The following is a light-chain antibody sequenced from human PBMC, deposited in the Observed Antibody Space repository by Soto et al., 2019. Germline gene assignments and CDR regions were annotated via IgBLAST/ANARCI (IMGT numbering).Light chain of an antibody. V-gene: IGKV1-5*01. CDR3: QYPRWT. J-gene: IGKJ1*01. Sequence: GDRVTITCRASQCINRWLARYQQKTGKAPKLRIYDASSLASGVPSRFSRSGSGTDFTLTITSLQPDDFATYYCQYPRWTFGKGTKVEVK. CDR2: DAS. CDR1: QCINRW.